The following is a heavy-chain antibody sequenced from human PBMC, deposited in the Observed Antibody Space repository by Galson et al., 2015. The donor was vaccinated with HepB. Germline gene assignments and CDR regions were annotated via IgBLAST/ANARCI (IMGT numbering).Heavy chain of an antibody. V-gene: IGHV2-5*02. CDR2: IYWDDDK. J-gene: IGHJ4*02. D-gene: IGHD1-26*01. CDR1: GFSLSTSGVG. CDR3: AHVRWELPSYGEGLFEYYFDY. Sequence: PALVKPTQTLTLTCTFSGFSLSTSGVGVGWIRQPPGKALEWLALIYWDDDKRYSPSLKSRLTITKDTSKNQVVLTMTNMDPVDTATYYCAHVRWELPSYGEGLFEYYFDYWGQGTLVTVSS.